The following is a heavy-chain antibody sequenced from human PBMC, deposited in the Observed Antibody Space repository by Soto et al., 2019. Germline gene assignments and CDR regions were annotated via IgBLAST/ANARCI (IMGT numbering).Heavy chain of an antibody. J-gene: IGHJ4*02. CDR3: AMDLYGGSSRFDY. Sequence: QVQLVESGGGVVQPGRSLRLSCVASGFTFSNNGIHWVRQAPGKGLEWLAVISSDGSKKYYADSVKGRFTISRDNSKNTLYLQMNILRAEDTAVYYCAMDLYGGSSRFDYWGQGTRVTVSA. D-gene: IGHD2-15*01. V-gene: IGHV3-30*03. CDR2: ISSDGSKK. CDR1: GFTFSNNG.